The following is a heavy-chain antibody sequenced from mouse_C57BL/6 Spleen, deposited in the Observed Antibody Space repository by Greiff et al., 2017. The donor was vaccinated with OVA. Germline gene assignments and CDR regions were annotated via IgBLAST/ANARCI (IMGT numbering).Heavy chain of an antibody. V-gene: IGHV2-6-1*01. CDR1: GYSFTSYG. Sequence: VQRVQSGPGLVAPSHSLSITCTASGYSFTSYGVHWVRQPPGKGLEWLVVIWSDGSTTYNAALKYRLSISKDNSKSKVYLKMNSLQTDDSAVYYCARHDYGNYGAMDYWGQGTTVTVSS. CDR3: ARHDYGNYGAMDY. D-gene: IGHD2-1*01. CDR2: IWSDGST. J-gene: IGHJ4*01.